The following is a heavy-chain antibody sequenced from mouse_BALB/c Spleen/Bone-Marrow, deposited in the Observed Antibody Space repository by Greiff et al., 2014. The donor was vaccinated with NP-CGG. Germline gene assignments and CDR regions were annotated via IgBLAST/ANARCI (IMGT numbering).Heavy chain of an antibody. CDR2: ISSGGSYT. CDR1: GFTFSSYA. V-gene: IGHV5-9-3*01. CDR3: ARRGIYYAMDY. Sequence: VQLKESGGGLVKPGGSLKLSCAASGFTFSSYAMSWVRQTPEKRLEWVATISSGGSYTYYPDSVKGRFTISRDNAKNTLYLQMSSLRSEDTAMYYCARRGIYYAMDYWGQGTSVTVSS. J-gene: IGHJ4*01.